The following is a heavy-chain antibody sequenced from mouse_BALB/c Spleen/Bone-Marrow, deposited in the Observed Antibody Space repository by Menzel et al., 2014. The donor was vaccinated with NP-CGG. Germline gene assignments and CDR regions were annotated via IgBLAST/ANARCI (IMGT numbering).Heavy chain of an antibody. Sequence: QVHVKQSGAELMKPGASAKISCEVTGYTFSSYWIEWIKQRPGHGLEWIGEILPGSTSSNYNEKVKGKATFTADTSSKTAYMQLSSLTSEDSAVYYCARSWEGHHAMDYWGQGTSVTVSS. CDR3: ARSWEGHHAMDY. D-gene: IGHD4-1*01. V-gene: IGHV1-9*01. CDR1: GYTFSSYW. J-gene: IGHJ4*01. CDR2: ILPGSTSS.